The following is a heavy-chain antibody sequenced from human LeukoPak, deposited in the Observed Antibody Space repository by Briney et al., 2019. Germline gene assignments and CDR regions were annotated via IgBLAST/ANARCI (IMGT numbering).Heavy chain of an antibody. Sequence: PSETLSLTCNVSGGSIRGYYWSWIRQPPGKGLEWIGSTYYRGGTYHNPSLRSRATISVDTSKNQFSLKLSFVTAADTAVYYCARGGGLRPVDYWGQGSLVTVSS. J-gene: IGHJ4*02. CDR1: GGSIRGYY. CDR2: TYYRGGT. D-gene: IGHD4-17*01. V-gene: IGHV4-59*08. CDR3: ARGGGLRPVDY.